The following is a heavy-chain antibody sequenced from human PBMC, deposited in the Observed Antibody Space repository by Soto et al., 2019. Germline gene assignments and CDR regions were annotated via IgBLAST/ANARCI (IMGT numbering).Heavy chain of an antibody. J-gene: IGHJ6*02. CDR3: ARYRGGENYYYGMDV. CDR1: GGSIVSSGHY. V-gene: IGHV4-31*03. D-gene: IGHD3-16*01. Sequence: KPSETLSLNCSASGGSIVSSGHYWNWIRHLPGKGLEWIGYIYYSGETSYNPSLKSRLTISVDTSENQFSLTLRSVTAADTAVYFCARYRGGENYYYGMDVWGLGTTVTVSS. CDR2: IYYSGET.